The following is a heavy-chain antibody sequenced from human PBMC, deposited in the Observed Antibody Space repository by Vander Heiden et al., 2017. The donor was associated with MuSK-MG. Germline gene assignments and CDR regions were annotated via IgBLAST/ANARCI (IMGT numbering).Heavy chain of an antibody. V-gene: IGHV4-34*01. CDR2: SNHRGST. D-gene: IGHD4-17*01. Sequence: QVQLQQWGAGLLKPSETLSLTCAVYGGSFSGYYWSWIRQPPGKGLEWIGESNHRGSTNYNPSLKSRVTIAVDTSKNQFSRKLSSVTAADTAVYYCARGVRRSTTVTRLIFDYWGQGTLVTVSS. CDR1: GGSFSGYY. CDR3: ARGVRRSTTVTRLIFDY. J-gene: IGHJ4*02.